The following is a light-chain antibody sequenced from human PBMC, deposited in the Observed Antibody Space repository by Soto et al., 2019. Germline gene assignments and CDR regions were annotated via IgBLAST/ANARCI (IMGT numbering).Light chain of an antibody. CDR1: QGIRND. CDR2: AAS. Sequence: AIQMTQSPPSLSASVGDRVTITCRASQGIRNDLGWYQQKPGKAPKLLIYAASSLQSGVPSRFSGSGSGTDFTLTISSLQPEDFATDYCLQDYNYPWTFGQGTKVEIK. CDR3: LQDYNYPWT. J-gene: IGKJ1*01. V-gene: IGKV1-6*01.